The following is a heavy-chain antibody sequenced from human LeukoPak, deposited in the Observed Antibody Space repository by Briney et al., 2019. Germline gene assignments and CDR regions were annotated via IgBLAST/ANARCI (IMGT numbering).Heavy chain of an antibody. CDR3: VRLSSGWSEPQH. CDR2: INPKSGGT. J-gene: IGHJ1*01. V-gene: IGHV1-2*02. CDR1: GYTFTGYY. Sequence: GASVKVSCKASGYTFTGYYMHWVRQAPGQGLEWMGWINPKSGGTNYAQKFQGRVTMTRDTSISTAYMELSRLRSDDPAVYYCVRLSSGWSEPQHWGQGTLVTVSS. D-gene: IGHD6-19*01.